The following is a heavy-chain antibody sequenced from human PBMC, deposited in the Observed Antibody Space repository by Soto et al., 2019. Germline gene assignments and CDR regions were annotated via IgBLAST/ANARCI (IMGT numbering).Heavy chain of an antibody. V-gene: IGHV1-3*01. Sequence: QVQLVQSGAEVKKPGASVTVSCKASGYTFTSYAMHWVRQAPGQRLEWMGWINAGNGNTKYSQKFQGRVTITRDTSASTAYIELSILRSEDTALYYCARGSTSCYDCDDYYYMDVWGKGTTVTVSS. D-gene: IGHD2-2*01. CDR3: ARGSTSCYDCDDYYYMDV. J-gene: IGHJ6*03. CDR2: INAGNGNT. CDR1: GYTFTSYA.